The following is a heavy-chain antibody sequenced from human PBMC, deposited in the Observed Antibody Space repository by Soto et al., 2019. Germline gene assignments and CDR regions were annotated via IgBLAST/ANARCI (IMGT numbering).Heavy chain of an antibody. CDR2: IYWNDDR. J-gene: IGHJ4*02. V-gene: IGHV2-5*01. D-gene: IGHD3-10*01. CDR1: GFSLSTSGVR. Sequence: GSGPTLVNPTQTLTLTCSFSGFSLSTSGVRVGWIRQPPGKALDWLALIYWNDDRAYSPSLESRLTITKDTSKNQVVLTMTNMDPVDTATYYCARSPVSSYGPGFIDYRGLGILVTLST. CDR3: ARSPVSSYGPGFIDY.